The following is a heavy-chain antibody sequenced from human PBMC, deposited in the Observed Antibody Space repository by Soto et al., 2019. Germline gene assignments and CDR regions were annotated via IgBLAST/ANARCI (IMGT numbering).Heavy chain of an antibody. CDR3: ARTVRIRGVISWFDP. CDR2: ISGSGGST. D-gene: IGHD3-10*01. V-gene: IGHV3-23*01. J-gene: IGHJ5*02. Sequence: GGSLRLSCAASGFIFTSYAMTWVRQAPGKGLEWVSAISGSGGSTFYADSVKGRFTISRDNSKNTLYLQLNSLRAEDTAVYYCARTVRIRGVISWFDPWGQGTLVTVSS. CDR1: GFIFTSYA.